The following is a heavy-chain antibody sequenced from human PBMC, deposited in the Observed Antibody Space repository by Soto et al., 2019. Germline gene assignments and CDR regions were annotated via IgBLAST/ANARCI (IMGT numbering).Heavy chain of an antibody. Sequence: GGSLRLSCAASGFTFSSDAMSWVRQAPGKGLEWVSAISGSGGSTYYADSVKGRFTISRDNSKNTLYLQMNSLRAEDTAVYYCAKGPPREGWYRPYHYGGQGTLVTVSS. D-gene: IGHD6-19*01. J-gene: IGHJ4*02. CDR2: ISGSGGST. V-gene: IGHV3-23*01. CDR1: GFTFSSDA. CDR3: AKGPPREGWYRPYHY.